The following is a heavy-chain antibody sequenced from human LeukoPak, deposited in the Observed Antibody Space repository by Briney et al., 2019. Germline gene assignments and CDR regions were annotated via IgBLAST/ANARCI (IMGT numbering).Heavy chain of an antibody. CDR2: ISSNGGST. Sequence: GGSLRLSCAASGFTFSSYAMHWVRQAPGKGLEYVSAISSNGGSTYYANSVKGRFTISRDNSKNTLYLQMGSLRAEDMAVYYCARDGWVKISGYFDYWGQGTQVTVSS. J-gene: IGHJ4*02. D-gene: IGHD1-26*01. V-gene: IGHV3-64*01. CDR3: ARDGWVKISGYFDY. CDR1: GFTFSSYA.